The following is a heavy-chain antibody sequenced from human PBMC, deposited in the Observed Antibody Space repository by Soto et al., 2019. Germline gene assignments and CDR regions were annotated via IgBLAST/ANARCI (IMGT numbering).Heavy chain of an antibody. V-gene: IGHV1-69*13. D-gene: IGHD3-22*01. CDR2: IIPIFGTA. CDR1: GGNLSSYA. CDR3: ARGVKEDSSGYYYYYYGMDV. Sequence: SVKVSCKASGGNLSSYAISWVRQAPGQGLEWMGGIIPIFGTANYAQEFQGRVTITADGSTSTAYMELSSLRSEDTAVYYCARGVKEDSSGYYYYYYGMDVWGQGTTVTVSS. J-gene: IGHJ6*02.